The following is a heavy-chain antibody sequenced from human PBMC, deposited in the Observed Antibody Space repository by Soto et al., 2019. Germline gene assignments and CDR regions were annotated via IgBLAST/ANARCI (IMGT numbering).Heavy chain of an antibody. CDR1: GGCISSGDYH. CDR2: VYYSGST. Sequence: SETLSLTCTVSGGCISSGDYHWSWIRHPPGKGLEWIRAVYYSGSTYYNPSLKSRITISVDASKNQFSLKLTSFTAADTAAYYCARACRAHYDGDMDGWGQGTSYTVSS. CDR3: ARACRAHYDGDMDG. V-gene: IGHV4-30-4*01. D-gene: IGHD3-16*01. J-gene: IGHJ6*02.